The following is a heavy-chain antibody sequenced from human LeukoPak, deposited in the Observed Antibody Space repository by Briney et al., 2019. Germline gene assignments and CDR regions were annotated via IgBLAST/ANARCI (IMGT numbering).Heavy chain of an antibody. CDR1: GFTFSSYS. CDR3: ARHQGGGRPAAISFDDY. D-gene: IGHD2-2*01. J-gene: IGHJ4*02. Sequence: GGSLRLSCAASGFTFSSYSMNWVRQALGKGLEWVSYISSSSSTIYYADSVKGRFTISRDNAKNSLYLQMNSLRAEDTAVYYCARHQGGGRPAAISFDDYWGQGTLVTVSS. V-gene: IGHV3-48*01. CDR2: ISSSSSTI.